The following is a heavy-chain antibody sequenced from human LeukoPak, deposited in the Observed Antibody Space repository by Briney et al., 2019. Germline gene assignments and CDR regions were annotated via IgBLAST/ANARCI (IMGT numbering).Heavy chain of an antibody. D-gene: IGHD6-19*01. CDR1: GGSISSGSYY. V-gene: IGHV4-61*02. CDR2: IYTSGST. CDR3: AREYSSGWYVYYYYYMDV. Sequence: PSETLSLTCTVSGGSISSGSYYWSWIRQPAGKGLEWIGRIYTSGSTNYNPSLKSRVTISVDTSKNQFSLKLSSVTVADTAVYYCAREYSSGWYVYYYYYMDVWGKGTTVTISS. J-gene: IGHJ6*03.